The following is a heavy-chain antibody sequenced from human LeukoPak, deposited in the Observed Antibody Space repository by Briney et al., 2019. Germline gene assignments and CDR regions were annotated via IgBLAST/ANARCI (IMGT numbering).Heavy chain of an antibody. Sequence: GGSLRLSCAASGFTFDGYAMHWVRQAPGKGLEWVSGIGWNSGGIVYADSVKGRFTISRDNAKNSLSLQMNSLRAEDTALYYFVKLPAAGFVVHWGQGALVTASS. CDR3: VKLPAAGFVVH. V-gene: IGHV3-9*01. J-gene: IGHJ4*02. D-gene: IGHD6-13*01. CDR2: IGWNSGGI. CDR1: GFTFDGYA.